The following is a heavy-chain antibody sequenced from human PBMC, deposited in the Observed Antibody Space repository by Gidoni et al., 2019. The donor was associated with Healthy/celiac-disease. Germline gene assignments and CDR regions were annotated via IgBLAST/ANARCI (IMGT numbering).Heavy chain of an antibody. V-gene: IGHV4-59*01. CDR2: IYYSGST. D-gene: IGHD3-9*01. Sequence: QVQLQESGPGLVKPSETLSLTCTVSGGSISSYYWSWIRQPPGKGLEWIGYIYYSGSTTYNPSLKSRVTISVDTSKNQFSLKLSSVTAADTAVYYCARGGYDILTGYYYAFDYWGQGTLVTVSS. J-gene: IGHJ4*02. CDR3: ARGGYDILTGYYYAFDY. CDR1: GGSISSYY.